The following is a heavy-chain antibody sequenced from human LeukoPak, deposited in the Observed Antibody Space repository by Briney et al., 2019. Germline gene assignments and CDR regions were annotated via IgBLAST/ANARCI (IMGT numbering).Heavy chain of an antibody. CDR3: VCXDSSGWYAFDY. CDR1: GYTSTSYD. Sequence: ASVKVSRKASGYTSTSYDINWVRHATGQGLEWMGWMNPNSGNTGYAQKFQGRVTMTRNTSISTAYMELSSLRSEATAGYYCVCXDSSGWYAFDYWGQGTLVTVSS. V-gene: IGHV1-8*01. D-gene: IGHD6-19*01. J-gene: IGHJ4*02. CDR2: MNPNSGNT.